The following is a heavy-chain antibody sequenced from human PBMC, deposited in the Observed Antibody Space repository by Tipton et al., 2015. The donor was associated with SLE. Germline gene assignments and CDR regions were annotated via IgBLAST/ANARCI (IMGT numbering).Heavy chain of an antibody. Sequence: TLSLTCTVSGVSISSSSYYWGWIRQPPGKGLEWIGSIYYSGSTYYNPSLKSRVTISVDTARNQFSLKLSTVTAADTAVYYCATGQPADYSYYGMDVWGQGTTVTVSS. V-gene: IGHV4-39*07. CDR1: GVSISSSSYY. J-gene: IGHJ6*02. CDR3: ATGQPADYSYYGMDV. D-gene: IGHD1-14*01. CDR2: IYYSGST.